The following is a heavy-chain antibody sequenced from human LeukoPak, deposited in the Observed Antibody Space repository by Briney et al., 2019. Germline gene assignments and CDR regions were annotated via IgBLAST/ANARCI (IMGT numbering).Heavy chain of an antibody. CDR1: GYTFTSYG. V-gene: IGHV1-18*01. Sequence: ASVKVSCKASGYTFTSYGISWVRQAPGQGLEWMGWISAYNGNTNYAQKLQGRVTTTTDTSTSTAYMELRSLRSDDTAVYYCARDIPMYGSGSYSSDYWGQGTLVTVSS. CDR2: ISAYNGNT. D-gene: IGHD3-10*01. J-gene: IGHJ4*02. CDR3: ARDIPMYGSGSYSSDY.